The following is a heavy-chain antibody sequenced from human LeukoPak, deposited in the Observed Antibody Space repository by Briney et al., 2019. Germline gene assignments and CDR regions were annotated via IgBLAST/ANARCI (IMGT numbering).Heavy chain of an antibody. J-gene: IGHJ4*02. V-gene: IGHV4-34*01. CDR2: INHSGST. Sequence: PSETLSLTCAVYGGSFSGYYWSWIRKPPGKGLEWIGEINHSGSTNYNPSLKSRVTISVDTSKNQFSLKLSSVTAADTAVYYCARGLRTRSGYGLDPWGQGTLVTVSS. CDR1: GGSFSGYY. CDR3: ARGLRTRSGYGLDP. D-gene: IGHD5-12*01.